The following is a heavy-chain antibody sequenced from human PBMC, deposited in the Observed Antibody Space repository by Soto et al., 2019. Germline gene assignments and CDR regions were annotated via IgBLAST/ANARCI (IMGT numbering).Heavy chain of an antibody. J-gene: IGHJ6*02. CDR2: ISYDGSKQ. V-gene: IGHV3-30-3*01. Sequence: QVQLVESGGGVVQPGRSLRLSCAASGFTFSNFAMHWVRQAPGKGLEWVAVISYDGSKQYYADSVKGRFTISRDNSKTTLHLQMNSLRREDTVVYYCTPLTTYGLDVWGQGTTVTVSS. CDR3: TPLTTYGLDV. CDR1: GFTFSNFA. D-gene: IGHD3-9*01.